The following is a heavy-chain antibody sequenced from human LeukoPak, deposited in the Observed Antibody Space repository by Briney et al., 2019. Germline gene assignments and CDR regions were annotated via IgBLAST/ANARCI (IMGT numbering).Heavy chain of an antibody. Sequence: PGGSLRLSCAASGFTFSSYGMHWVRQAPGKGLEWVAVIWYGGSNKYYADSAKGRFTISRDNSKNTLYLQMNSLRAEDTAVYYCAREYSSSWGFDYWGQGTLVTVSS. D-gene: IGHD6-13*01. CDR2: IWYGGSNK. V-gene: IGHV3-33*08. CDR1: GFTFSSYG. J-gene: IGHJ4*02. CDR3: AREYSSSWGFDY.